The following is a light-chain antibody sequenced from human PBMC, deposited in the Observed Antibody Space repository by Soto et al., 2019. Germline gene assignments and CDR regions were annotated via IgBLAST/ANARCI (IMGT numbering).Light chain of an antibody. CDR3: QQYGSSLGIT. J-gene: IGKJ5*01. V-gene: IGKV3-20*01. CDR2: GAS. Sequence: EVVLTQSPGTLSLSPGERATLSCRASRGVSGSSLAWYQQKPGQAPRLLIYGASSRATGIPDRFSGSGSGTDFTLTISRLESEDFAVYYCQQYGSSLGITFGQGTRLEIK. CDR1: RGVSGSS.